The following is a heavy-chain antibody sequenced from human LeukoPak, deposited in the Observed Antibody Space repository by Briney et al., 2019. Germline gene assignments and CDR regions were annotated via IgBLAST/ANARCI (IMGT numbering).Heavy chain of an antibody. CDR2: ISLGGVNT. CDR3: ATFGLVAALDL. D-gene: IGHD5-12*01. CDR1: GITFSSYA. Sequence: GGSLRLSCAASGITFSSYAMSWVRQAPGKGLEWVSAISLGGVNTYYADSVKGRSTVSRVNSKNTLYLQMNSLRAEDTAVYYCATFGLVAALDLWGQGTLVTVSS. J-gene: IGHJ4*02. V-gene: IGHV3-23*01.